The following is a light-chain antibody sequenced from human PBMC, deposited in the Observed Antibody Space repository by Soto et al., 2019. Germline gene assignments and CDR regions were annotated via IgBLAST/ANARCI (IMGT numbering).Light chain of an antibody. CDR3: QQYNNWPPIT. V-gene: IGKV3D-15*01. CDR1: QSVSSN. CDR2: GAS. Sequence: IALTQSPATVSVSPGDRATPSCRASQSVSSNLAWYQQKPGQAPRLLMYGASTRATGIPARFSGSGSGTEFTLTISSLQSEDFAVYYCQQYNNWPPITFGQGTRLEIK. J-gene: IGKJ5*01.